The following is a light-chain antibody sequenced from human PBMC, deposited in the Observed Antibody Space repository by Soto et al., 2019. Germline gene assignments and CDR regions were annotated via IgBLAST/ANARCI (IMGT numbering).Light chain of an antibody. CDR1: SSDVGGYNY. Sequence: QSVLTQPASVSGSPGQSITISCTGTSSDVGGYNYVSWYQQHPGKAPKLMIYEVSNRPSGVSHRFSGSKSGNTASLTISGLQAEDEADYYCSSYTSSSTPSDVFGTGTKVTVL. CDR2: EVS. V-gene: IGLV2-14*01. J-gene: IGLJ1*01. CDR3: SSYTSSSTPSDV.